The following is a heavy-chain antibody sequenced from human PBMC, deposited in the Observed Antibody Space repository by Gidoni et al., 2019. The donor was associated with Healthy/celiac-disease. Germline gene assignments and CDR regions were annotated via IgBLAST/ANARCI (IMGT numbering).Heavy chain of an antibody. V-gene: IGHV1-69*08. D-gene: IGHD3-16*01. CDR2: LIPILGIA. CDR3: ARDSGGGDYIWGSPPGPMDV. J-gene: IGHJ6*03. CDR1: GGTFSSYT. Sequence: QVQLVQSGAEVKKPGSSVKVSCKASGGTFSSYTISWVRQAPGQGLEWMGRLIPILGIANYAQKFQGRVTITADKSTSTAYMELSSLRSEDTAVYYCARDSGGGDYIWGSPPGPMDVWGKGTTVTVSS.